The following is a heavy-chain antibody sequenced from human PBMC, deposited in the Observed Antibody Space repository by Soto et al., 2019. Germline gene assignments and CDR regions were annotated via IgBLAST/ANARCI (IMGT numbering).Heavy chain of an antibody. Sequence: QVQLVESGGGVVQPGRSLRLSCAASGFTFSSYGMHWVRQAPGKGLEWVAVISYDGSNKYYADSVKGRFTISRDNSKNTLYLQMNSLRAEDTAVYYCAKDVVVRGVAYYGMDVWGQGTTVTVSS. J-gene: IGHJ6*02. CDR3: AKDVVVRGVAYYGMDV. CDR1: GFTFSSYG. CDR2: ISYDGSNK. D-gene: IGHD3-10*01. V-gene: IGHV3-30*18.